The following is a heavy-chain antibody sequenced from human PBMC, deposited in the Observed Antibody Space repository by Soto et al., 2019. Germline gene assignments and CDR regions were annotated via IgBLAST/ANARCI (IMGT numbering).Heavy chain of an antibody. J-gene: IGHJ4*02. CDR2: ISYDGSNK. Sequence: QVQLVESGGGVVQPGRSLRLSCAASGFTFSSYAMHWVRQAPGKGLEWVAVISYDGSNKYYADSVKGRFTISRDNSKNTLYLQMNSLRAEDTAVYYCARDLEGVDYWGQGTLVTVYS. V-gene: IGHV3-30-3*01. CDR1: GFTFSSYA. CDR3: ARDLEGVDY. D-gene: IGHD3-3*01.